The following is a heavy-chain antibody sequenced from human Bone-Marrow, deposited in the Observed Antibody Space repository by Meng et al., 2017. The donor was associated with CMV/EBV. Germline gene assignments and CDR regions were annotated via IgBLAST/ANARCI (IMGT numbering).Heavy chain of an antibody. CDR1: GFTFSNYA. Sequence: GESLKLSCAASGFTFSNYAMSWVRQAPGKGLEWVSLIYSGAGSTLYADSVKGRFTISRDNSKNTLYLQMNSLRAEDTAVYYCARVKGSSSWYRVNWFDPWGQGTLVTVSS. CDR2: IYSGAGST. D-gene: IGHD6-13*01. J-gene: IGHJ5*02. CDR3: ARVKGSSSWYRVNWFDP. V-gene: IGHV3-23*03.